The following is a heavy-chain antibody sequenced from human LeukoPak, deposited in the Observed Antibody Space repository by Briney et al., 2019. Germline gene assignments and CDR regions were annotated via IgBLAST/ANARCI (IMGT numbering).Heavy chain of an antibody. J-gene: IGHJ4*02. V-gene: IGHV4-34*01. CDR3: PRGRGYDYVWGSYRPNRYYFDY. CDR2: IHHSGST. D-gene: IGHD3-16*02. CDR1: GGSFSGYY. Sequence: SSETLSLTCAVYGGSFSGYYWRWIRQPPGKGREWIGEIHHSGSTNSNPSLKSRVTISVDTSKNQFSLKLSSGTAADAAVYYCPRGRGYDYVWGSYRPNRYYFDYWGQGTLVTVSS.